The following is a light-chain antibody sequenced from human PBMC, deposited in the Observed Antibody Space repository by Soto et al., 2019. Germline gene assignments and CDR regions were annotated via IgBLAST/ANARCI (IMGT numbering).Light chain of an antibody. J-gene: IGKJ1*01. CDR2: GAS. CDR3: QQYGSPPST. CDR1: QIVTGTY. V-gene: IGKV3-20*01. Sequence: EIVLTQSPGTLSLSPGERATLSCRASQIVTGTYLAWYQQKPGQAPRLLIYGASSRAPGIPDRFSGSGSGTDFTLTISRLEPEDFAVYSCQQYGSPPSTFGQGT.